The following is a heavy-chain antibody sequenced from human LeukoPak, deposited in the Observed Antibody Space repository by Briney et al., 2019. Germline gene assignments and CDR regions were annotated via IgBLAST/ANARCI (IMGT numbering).Heavy chain of an antibody. V-gene: IGHV3-66*01. Sequence: GGSLRLSCAASGFTFSSYSMNWVRQAPGKGLEWVSVIYSGGSTYYADSVKGRFTISRDNSKNTLYLQMNSLRAEDTAVYYCARDYGSGSKYYYYYYMDVWGKGTTVTISS. CDR3: ARDYGSGSKYYYYYYMDV. CDR1: GFTFSSYS. J-gene: IGHJ6*03. CDR2: IYSGGST. D-gene: IGHD3-10*01.